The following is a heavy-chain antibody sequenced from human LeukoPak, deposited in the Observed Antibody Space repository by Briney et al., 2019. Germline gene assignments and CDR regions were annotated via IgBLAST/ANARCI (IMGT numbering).Heavy chain of an antibody. V-gene: IGHV1-8*01. D-gene: IGHD3-10*01. J-gene: IGHJ4*02. CDR2: MNPNSGNT. CDR3: ARPNSNYYGSGSFDY. CDR1: GYTFTSYD. Sequence: ASVKVSCKASGYTFTSYDINWVRQATGQGLEWMGWMNPNSGNTGYAQKFQGRVTITRDTSASTAYMELSSLRSEDTAVYYCARPNSNYYGSGSFDYWGQGTLVTVPS.